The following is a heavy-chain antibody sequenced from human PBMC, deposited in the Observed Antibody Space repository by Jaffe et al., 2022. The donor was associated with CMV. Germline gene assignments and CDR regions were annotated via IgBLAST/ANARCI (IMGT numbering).Heavy chain of an antibody. CDR3: AKESRIFNRYYYYYGMDV. D-gene: IGHD2-15*01. CDR2: ISYDGSNK. Sequence: QVQLVESGGGVVQPGRSLRLSCAASGFTFSSYGMHWVRQAPGKGLEWVAVISYDGSNKYYADSVKGRFTISRDNSKNTLYLQMNSLRAEDTAVYYCAKESRIFNRYYYYYGMDVWGQGTTVTVSS. CDR1: GFTFSSYG. V-gene: IGHV3-30*18. J-gene: IGHJ6*02.